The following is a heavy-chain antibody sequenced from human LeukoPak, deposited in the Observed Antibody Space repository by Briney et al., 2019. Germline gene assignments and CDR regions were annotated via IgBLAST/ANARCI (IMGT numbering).Heavy chain of an antibody. Sequence: ASVKVSCKASGFTFTGYYMHWVRQAPGQGLEWMGRINPDHGNTNYAQKFQDRVTLTRDTSISTAYMEVNNLTSDDTAVYYCATFKGDEWTLWGQGTLVTVSS. J-gene: IGHJ4*02. D-gene: IGHD3-3*01. CDR3: ATFKGDEWTL. V-gene: IGHV1-2*06. CDR1: GFTFTGYY. CDR2: INPDHGNT.